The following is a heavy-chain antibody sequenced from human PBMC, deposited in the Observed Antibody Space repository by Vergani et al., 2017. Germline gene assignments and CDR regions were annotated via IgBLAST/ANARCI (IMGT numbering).Heavy chain of an antibody. Sequence: EGQLVESGEDWVQRGGSLRLSCAASGFISSSYWMSWVRQAPGKGLEWVANVNQDGSEKYYVDSVRGRFTISRDNAKNSIYLQMNSLRAEDTAVYFCVRVPLIRRGSGNYGINNYHGMDVWGQGTTVIVSS. CDR3: VRVPLIRRGSGNYGINNYHGMDV. CDR1: GFISSSYW. J-gene: IGHJ6*02. V-gene: IGHV3-7*01. CDR2: VNQDGSEK. D-gene: IGHD3-10*01.